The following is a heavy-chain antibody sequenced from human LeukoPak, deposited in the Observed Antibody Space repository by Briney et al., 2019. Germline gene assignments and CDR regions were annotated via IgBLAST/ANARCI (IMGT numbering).Heavy chain of an antibody. CDR3: ARETPYGSLTFDY. J-gene: IGHJ4*02. CDR1: GFTFRSYW. V-gene: IGHV3-7*01. D-gene: IGHD3-10*01. CDR2: MQPDGGEK. Sequence: GGSLGLSCAASGFTFRSYWISWVRQAPGKGLEWVANMQPDGGEKYYVDSVKGRFTVSRDKAKSSLYLQMNSLRAEDTAVYYCARETPYGSLTFDYWGQGTRVTVSS.